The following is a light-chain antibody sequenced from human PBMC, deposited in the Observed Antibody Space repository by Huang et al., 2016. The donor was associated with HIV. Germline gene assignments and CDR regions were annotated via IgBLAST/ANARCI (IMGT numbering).Light chain of an antibody. CDR2: GAS. CDR3: QQRSDWPIFT. Sequence: EIVLTQSPATLSLSPGERATLSCRASQSVSTYLAWYQQKPGQSPRLLIYGASNRATGIPARFSGSGSGTDFTLTISSLEPEDFAVYYCQQRSDWPIFTFGPGTTVDV. CDR1: QSVSTY. J-gene: IGKJ3*01. V-gene: IGKV3-11*01.